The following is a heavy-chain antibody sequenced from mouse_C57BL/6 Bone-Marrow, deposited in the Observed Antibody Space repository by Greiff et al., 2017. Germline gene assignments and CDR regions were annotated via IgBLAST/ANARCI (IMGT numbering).Heavy chain of an antibody. CDR2: IYPGSGST. Sequence: QVQLQQPGAELVKPGASVKMSCKASGYTFTSYWMTWVKQRPGQGLEWIGNIYPGSGSTNYNEKFKSKATLTVDTSSSTAYMQLSRLTSEDSAVYYCSSGSIDSNYWYFYVWGTGTRVTVSS. CDR3: SSGSIDSNYWYFYV. D-gene: IGHD2-5*01. J-gene: IGHJ1*03. CDR1: GYTFTSYW. V-gene: IGHV1-55*01.